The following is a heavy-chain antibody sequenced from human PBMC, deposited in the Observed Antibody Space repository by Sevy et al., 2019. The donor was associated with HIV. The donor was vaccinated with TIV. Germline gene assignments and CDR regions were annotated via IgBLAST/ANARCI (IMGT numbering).Heavy chain of an antibody. Sequence: GGSLRLSCAASGFTFSDYYMSWIRQAPGKGPEWVSYISSSGSTIYYADSVKGRFTISRDNAKNSLYLQMNSLRAEDTAVYYCARGYCTNGVCYTYDYWGQGTLVTVSS. J-gene: IGHJ4*02. V-gene: IGHV3-11*01. CDR1: GFTFSDYY. CDR2: ISSSGSTI. D-gene: IGHD2-8*01. CDR3: ARGYCTNGVCYTYDY.